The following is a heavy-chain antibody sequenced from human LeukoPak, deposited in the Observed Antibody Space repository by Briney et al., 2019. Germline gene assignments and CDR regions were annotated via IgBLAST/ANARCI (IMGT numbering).Heavy chain of an antibody. J-gene: IGHJ4*02. CDR2: ISGSGGST. CDR3: AKEMETGIQLGGYFDY. CDR1: GFTFSSYA. D-gene: IGHD5-18*01. Sequence: GGSLRLSCAASGFTFSSYAMSWVRQAPGKGLEWVSAISGSGGSTYYADSVKGRFTISRDNSKNTLYLQMNSLRADDTAVYYCAKEMETGIQLGGYFDYWGQGTLVTVSS. V-gene: IGHV3-23*01.